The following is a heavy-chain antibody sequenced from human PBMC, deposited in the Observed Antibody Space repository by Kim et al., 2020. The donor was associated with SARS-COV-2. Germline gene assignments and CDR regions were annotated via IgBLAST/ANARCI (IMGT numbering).Heavy chain of an antibody. CDR1: GASISSHSYT. Sequence: SETLSLTCTVSGASISSHSYTWNWIRPHPGKDLNGNVYIYFGRSNNHTPSLKIRLTISLDTYKNQFSLKLSSVTAADTAIYSCASVYNRLWWFGEVLAPNWFDRWGQGTLVPVSS. J-gene: IGHJ5*02. V-gene: IGHV4-31*03. D-gene: IGHD3-10*01. CDR2: IYFGRSN. CDR3: ASVYNRLWWFGEVLAPNWFDR.